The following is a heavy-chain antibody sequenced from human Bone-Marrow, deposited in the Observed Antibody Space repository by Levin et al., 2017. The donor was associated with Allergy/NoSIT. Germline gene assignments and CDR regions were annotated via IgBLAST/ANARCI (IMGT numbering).Heavy chain of an antibody. CDR2: INYSGST. CDR1: GSSVNSGSYR. V-gene: IGHV4-61*01. J-gene: IGHJ6*03. Sequence: SQTLSLTCTVSGSSVNSGSYRWSWIRQPPGKGLEWIGYINYSGSTNYNPSLKSRVTISADTSKNQFSLRLSSVTAADTAVYYCARDFDYYYYMDLWGKGTTVTVSS. CDR3: ARDFDYYYYMDL.